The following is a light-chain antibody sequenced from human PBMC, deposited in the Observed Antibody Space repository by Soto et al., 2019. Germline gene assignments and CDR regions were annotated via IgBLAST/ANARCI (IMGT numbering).Light chain of an antibody. CDR1: QSVDRS. CDR3: QQYKNWPPIT. J-gene: IGKJ5*01. V-gene: IGKV3-11*01. Sequence: EVIFTYSSATLSFSPVERATLSCRASQSVDRSLGWYQEKPGQAPRLLIYGAYHRAPGIPARFSGSGSGTDFTLNIDSVEADDFAVYYCQQYKNWPPITFGQGTRLENK. CDR2: GAY.